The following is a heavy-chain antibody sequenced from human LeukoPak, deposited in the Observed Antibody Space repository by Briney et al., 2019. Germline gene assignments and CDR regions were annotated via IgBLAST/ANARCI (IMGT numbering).Heavy chain of an antibody. J-gene: IGHJ4*02. CDR3: ARDVRAVAGHFDY. CDR1: GYTFTSYY. CDR2: INPSGGST. D-gene: IGHD6-19*01. V-gene: IGHV1-46*01. Sequence: ASVKVSCKASGYTFTSYYMHWVRQAPGQGLEWMGIINPSGGSTSYAQKFQGRVTMTRDTSISTAYMELSRLRSDDTAVYYCARDVRAVAGHFDYWGQGTLVTVSS.